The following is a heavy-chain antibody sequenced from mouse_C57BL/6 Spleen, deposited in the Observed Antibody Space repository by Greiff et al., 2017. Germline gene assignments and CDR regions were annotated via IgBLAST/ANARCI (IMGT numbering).Heavy chain of an antibody. J-gene: IGHJ1*03. D-gene: IGHD4-1*01. CDR1: GYTFTSYW. V-gene: IGHV1-50*01. CDR3: ARKTGKGGWYFDV. CDR2: IDPSDSYT. Sequence: QVQLKQPGAELVKPGASVKLSCKASGYTFTSYWMQWVKQRPGQGLEWIGEIDPSDSYTNYNQKFKGKATLTVDTSSSTAYMQLSSLTSEDSAVYYCARKTGKGGWYFDVWGTGTTVTVSS.